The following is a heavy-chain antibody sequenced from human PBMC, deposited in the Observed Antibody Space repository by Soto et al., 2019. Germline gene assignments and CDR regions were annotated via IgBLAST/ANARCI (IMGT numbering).Heavy chain of an antibody. J-gene: IGHJ6*02. CDR3: ARRSLAVAGYYYGMDV. CDR1: GFTFSSYS. V-gene: IGHV3-21*01. D-gene: IGHD6-19*01. Sequence: GGSLRLSCAASGFTFSSYSMNWVRQAPGKGLEWVSSISSSSSSYIYYADSVKGRFTISRDNAKNSLYLQMNSLRAEDTAVYYCARRSLAVAGYYYGMDVWGQGTTVTVSS. CDR2: ISSSSSSYI.